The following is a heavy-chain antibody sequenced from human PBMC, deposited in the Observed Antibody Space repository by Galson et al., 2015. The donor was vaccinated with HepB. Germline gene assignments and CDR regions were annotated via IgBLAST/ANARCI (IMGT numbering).Heavy chain of an antibody. V-gene: IGHV1-69*13. D-gene: IGHD1-26*01. CDR2: IIPIFGTA. J-gene: IGHJ4*02. CDR1: GGTFSSYA. CDR3: ARHRGGLVGATRAFDY. Sequence: SVKVSCKASGGTFSSYAISWVRQAPGQGLEWMGGIIPIFGTANYAQKFQGRVTITADESTSTAYMDLSSLRSEDTAVYYCARHRGGLVGATRAFDYWGQGTLVTVSS.